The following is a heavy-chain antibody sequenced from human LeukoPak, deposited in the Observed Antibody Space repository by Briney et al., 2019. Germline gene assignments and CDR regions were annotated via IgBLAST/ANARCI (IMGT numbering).Heavy chain of an antibody. D-gene: IGHD5-12*01. CDR1: GFTFSSYW. Sequence: GGSLRLSCAASGFTFSSYWMSWVRQAPGKGLEWVANIKQDGSEKYYVDSVKGRFTISRDNAKNSLYLQMNSLRAEDTAVYYCTTVGRSNSGYVQGGFDYWGQGTLVTVSS. CDR3: TTVGRSNSGYVQGGFDY. CDR2: IKQDGSEK. V-gene: IGHV3-7*03. J-gene: IGHJ4*02.